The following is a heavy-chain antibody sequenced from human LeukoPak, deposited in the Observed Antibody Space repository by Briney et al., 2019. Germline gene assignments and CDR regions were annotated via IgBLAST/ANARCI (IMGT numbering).Heavy chain of an antibody. Sequence: GGSLRLSRAASGFTFDDYAMHWVRQAPGKGLEWVSGISWNSGSIGYADSVKGRFTISRDNAKNSLYLQMNSLRAEDTALYYCAKDGSGNARYYFDYWGQGTLVTVSS. CDR2: ISWNSGSI. CDR3: AKDGSGNARYYFDY. J-gene: IGHJ4*02. CDR1: GFTFDDYA. V-gene: IGHV3-9*01. D-gene: IGHD3-10*01.